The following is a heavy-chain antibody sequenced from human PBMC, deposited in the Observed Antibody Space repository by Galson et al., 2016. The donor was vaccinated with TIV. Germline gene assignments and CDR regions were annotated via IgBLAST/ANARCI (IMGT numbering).Heavy chain of an antibody. CDR3: TRQEQEMEAPLWD. D-gene: IGHD3-16*01. Sequence: TLSLTCTVSGGSISRGSQYWTWIRQSAGKGLEWIGYIHTSGSTYDNDNPSLKSRVSISLDTSRNQFSLKLTSGTAPDTAIFYCTRQEQEMEAPLWDWGQGTLVTVSS. J-gene: IGHJ4*02. CDR1: GGSISRGSQY. V-gene: IGHV4-61*09. CDR2: IHTSGSTYD.